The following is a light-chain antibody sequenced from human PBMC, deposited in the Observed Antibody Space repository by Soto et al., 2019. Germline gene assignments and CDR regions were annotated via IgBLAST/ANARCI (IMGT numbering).Light chain of an antibody. CDR1: QSVSSSY. CDR2: GAS. Sequence: EIVLTQSPGTLSLSPGERATLSCRASQSVSSSYLAWYQQKPGQAPRLLIYGASSRATGIPDRFSGSGSGTDFTLTISRLEPEDFAVYYCQQRNNWPAISFGQGTRLEIK. J-gene: IGKJ5*01. CDR3: QQRNNWPAIS. V-gene: IGKV3D-20*02.